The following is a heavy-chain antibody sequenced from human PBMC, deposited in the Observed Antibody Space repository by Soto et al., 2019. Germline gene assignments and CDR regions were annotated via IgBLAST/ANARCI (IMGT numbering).Heavy chain of an antibody. CDR3: AKERWELYYYYGMDV. V-gene: IGHV3-23*01. Sequence: PGGSLRLSCAASGFTFSSYAMSCVRQAPGKGLEWVSAISGSGGSTYYADSVKGRFTISRDNSKNTLYLQMNSLRAEDTAVYYCAKERWELYYYYGMDVWGQGTTVTVSS. D-gene: IGHD1-26*01. J-gene: IGHJ6*02. CDR1: GFTFSSYA. CDR2: ISGSGGST.